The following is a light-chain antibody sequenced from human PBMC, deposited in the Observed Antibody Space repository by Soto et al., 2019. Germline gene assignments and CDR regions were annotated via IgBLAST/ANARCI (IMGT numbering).Light chain of an antibody. Sequence: IQLTHSPSSLSASLGDIVTITFRASQGISSYLAWYQQKPGGPPKLLIYAASTLHGVTSRFSGDGSGTEFTLTIRRLQPEDFATYFCQQLHTYPLTFGGGTKVDIK. CDR2: AAS. CDR3: QQLHTYPLT. V-gene: IGKV1-9*01. J-gene: IGKJ4*01. CDR1: QGISSY.